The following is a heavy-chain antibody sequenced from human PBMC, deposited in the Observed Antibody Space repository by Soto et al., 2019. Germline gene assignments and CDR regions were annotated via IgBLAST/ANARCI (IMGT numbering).Heavy chain of an antibody. CDR1: GGSISSGGYY. D-gene: IGHD2-2*01. V-gene: IGHV4-31*03. Sequence: PSETLSLTCTVAGGSISSGGYYWSWIRQHPGKGLEWIGYIYYSGSTYYNPSLKSRVTISVDTSKNQFSLKPSSVTAADTAVYYCARDRGGYQLLFQSFTYYGMDVWGQGTTVTGSS. CDR2: IYYSGST. J-gene: IGHJ6*02. CDR3: ARDRGGYQLLFQSFTYYGMDV.